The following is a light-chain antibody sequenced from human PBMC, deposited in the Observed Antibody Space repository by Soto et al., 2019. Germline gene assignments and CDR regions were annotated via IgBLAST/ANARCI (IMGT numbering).Light chain of an antibody. Sequence: DIQMTQSPSTLSASVGDRVTITCRASQSIRNWLAWYQDKPGKAPKLLIYGASSLESGVPSRFSVSGSGTELPLPIGGLQPDDLADYYGQHYNAFPWLFGQGTEVDSK. V-gene: IGKV1-5*01. CDR1: QSIRNW. CDR3: QHYNAFPWL. CDR2: GAS. J-gene: IGKJ1*01.